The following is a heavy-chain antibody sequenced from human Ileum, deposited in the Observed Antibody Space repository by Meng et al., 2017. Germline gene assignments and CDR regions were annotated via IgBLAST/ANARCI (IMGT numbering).Heavy chain of an antibody. CDR3: ASFTAG. Sequence: GGSLRLSCAASGFTFSTSWMYWGRQAPGKGLEWVANIKPDGSEIYYGGSVKGRFTISRDNAKNSLPLQMDSLRDEDTAVYFCASFTAGWGQGTLVTVSS. J-gene: IGHJ4*02. CDR1: GFTFSTSW. CDR2: IKPDGSEI. V-gene: IGHV3-7*01.